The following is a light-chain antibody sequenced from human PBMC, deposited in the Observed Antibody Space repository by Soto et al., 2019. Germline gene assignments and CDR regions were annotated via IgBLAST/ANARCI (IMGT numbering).Light chain of an antibody. V-gene: IGKV3-20*01. CDR1: QSVSSNK. J-gene: IGKJ1*01. CDR2: AAS. Sequence: EMEMTQSPATLPFCAGEKATLPCGASQSVSSNKLAWYQQKPGQAPRLLIYAASSRATGIPDRLSGSGSGTDFTLPINRLEHEDFAVYYCQDYGNSWTFGQGAKVDIK. CDR3: QDYGNSWT.